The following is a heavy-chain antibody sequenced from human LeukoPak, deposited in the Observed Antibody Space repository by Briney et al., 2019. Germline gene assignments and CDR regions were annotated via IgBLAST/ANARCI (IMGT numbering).Heavy chain of an antibody. V-gene: IGHV5-51*01. J-gene: IGHJ4*02. D-gene: IGHD3-10*01. Sequence: GESLKIFCKGSGYSFTNYWIGWVRQMPGKGPEWMGIIYPGDSDTRYSPYFQGQVTISADKSISTAYLQWSSLKASDTAMYYCARHTRDDYYGWGSYYNDYWGQGTLVTVSS. CDR1: GYSFTNYW. CDR2: IYPGDSDT. CDR3: ARHTRDDYYGWGSYYNDY.